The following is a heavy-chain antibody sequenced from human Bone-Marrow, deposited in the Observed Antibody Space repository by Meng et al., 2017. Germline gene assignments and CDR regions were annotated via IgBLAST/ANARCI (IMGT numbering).Heavy chain of an antibody. V-gene: IGHV4-34*01. D-gene: IGHD3-22*01. CDR2: INHSGST. J-gene: IGHJ4*02. CDR1: GGSFRCYY. CDR3: ARLAYDSSGYWFDY. Sequence: QVQLHQWGEGLLNPSETLALTCAVYGGSFRCYYWGWIRQPPGKGLEWIGEINHSGSTNYNPSLKSRVTISVDTSKNQFSLKLSSVTAADTAVYYCARLAYDSSGYWFDYWGQGTLVTVSS.